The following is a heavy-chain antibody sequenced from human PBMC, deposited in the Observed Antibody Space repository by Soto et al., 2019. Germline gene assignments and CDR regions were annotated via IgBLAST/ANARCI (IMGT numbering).Heavy chain of an antibody. V-gene: IGHV4-31*03. Sequence: SETLSLTCTVSGGSISRGGYYWSWIRQHPGKGLEWIGYIYYSGSTYYNPSLKSRVTISVDTSTNQFSLKLSSVTAADTAVYYCARGRTCYYDSSGYYSYYFDYWGQGTLVTVSS. J-gene: IGHJ4*02. CDR2: IYYSGST. D-gene: IGHD3-22*01. CDR1: GGSISRGGYY. CDR3: ARGRTCYYDSSGYYSYYFDY.